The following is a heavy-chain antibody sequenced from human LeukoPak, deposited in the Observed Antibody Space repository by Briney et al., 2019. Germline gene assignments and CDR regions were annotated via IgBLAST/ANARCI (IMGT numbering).Heavy chain of an antibody. V-gene: IGHV1-69*05. J-gene: IGHJ4*02. CDR2: LIPIFGTA. CDR3: ARDRRYSGYFDY. CDR1: GGTFHSYA. D-gene: IGHD5-12*01. Sequence: GSSVKVSCKASGGTFHSYAISWVRQAPGPGLEWMGGLIPIFGTAYYAQKFQGRVTITTDESTSTAYMELSSLRSEDTAVYYCARDRRYSGYFDYWGQGTLVTVSS.